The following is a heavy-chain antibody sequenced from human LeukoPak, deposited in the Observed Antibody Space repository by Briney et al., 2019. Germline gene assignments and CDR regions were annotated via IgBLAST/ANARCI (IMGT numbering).Heavy chain of an antibody. J-gene: IGHJ5*02. CDR1: GGSFSGYY. CDR3: ARRAARGWFDP. D-gene: IGHD6-6*01. Sequence: SETLSLTCAVYGGSFSGYYWSWIRQPPGKGLGWIGEINHSGSTNYNPSLKSRVTISVDTSKNQFSLKLSSVTAADTAVYYCARRAARGWFDPWGQGTLVTVSS. CDR2: INHSGST. V-gene: IGHV4-34*01.